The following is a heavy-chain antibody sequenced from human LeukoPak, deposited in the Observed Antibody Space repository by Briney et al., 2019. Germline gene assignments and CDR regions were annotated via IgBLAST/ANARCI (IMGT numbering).Heavy chain of an antibody. CDR2: IYYSGST. J-gene: IGHJ6*03. Sequence: SETLSLTCTVSGGSISSYYWSWIRQPPGKGLEWIGYIYYSGSTNYNPSLKSRVTISVDTSKNQFSLKMSSVTAADTAVYYCARAPLGYCSSTSCGYYYYYMDVWGKGTTVTISS. CDR1: GGSISSYY. D-gene: IGHD2-2*01. V-gene: IGHV4-59*01. CDR3: ARAPLGYCSSTSCGYYYYYMDV.